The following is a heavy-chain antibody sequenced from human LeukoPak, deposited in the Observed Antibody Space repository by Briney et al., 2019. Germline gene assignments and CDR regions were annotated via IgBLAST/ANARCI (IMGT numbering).Heavy chain of an antibody. CDR2: INSDGSST. J-gene: IGHJ4*02. D-gene: IGHD1-14*01. CDR3: ARDPTGDYFDY. Sequence: GGSLRLSCAASGFTFSSYWMHWVRQAPGKGLVWVSRINSDGSSTSYADSVKGRFTISRDNAKDTLYLQMNSLRAEDTAVYYCARDPTGDYFDYWGQGTLVTVSS. V-gene: IGHV3-74*01. CDR1: GFTFSSYW.